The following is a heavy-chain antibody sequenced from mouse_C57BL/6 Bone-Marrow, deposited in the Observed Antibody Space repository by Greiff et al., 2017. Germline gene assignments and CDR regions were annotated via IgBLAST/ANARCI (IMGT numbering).Heavy chain of an antibody. CDR1: GFTFSDYG. CDR3: ARHAYYSNYGFAY. J-gene: IGHJ3*01. CDR2: ISNLAYSI. D-gene: IGHD2-5*01. Sequence: EVQGVESGGGLVQPGGSLKLSCAASGFTFSDYGMAWVRQAPRKGPEWVAFISNLAYSIYYADTVTGRFTISRENAKNTLYLEMSSLRSEDTAMYYGARHAYYSNYGFAYWGQGTLVTVSA. V-gene: IGHV5-15*01.